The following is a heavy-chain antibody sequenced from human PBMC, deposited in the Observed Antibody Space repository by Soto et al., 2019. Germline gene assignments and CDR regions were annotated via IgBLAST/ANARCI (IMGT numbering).Heavy chain of an antibody. V-gene: IGHV3-30*03. CDR3: ARDRDPPYCTNGVCRKYYYDYGMDV. CDR2: ISYDGSNK. D-gene: IGHD2-8*01. Sequence: GGSLRLSCAASGFTFSSYGMHWVRQAPGKGLEWVAVISYDGSNKYYADSVKGRFTISRDNSKNTLYLQMNSLRAEDTAVYYCARDRDPPYCTNGVCRKYYYDYGMDVWGQGTTVTVSS. J-gene: IGHJ6*02. CDR1: GFTFSSYG.